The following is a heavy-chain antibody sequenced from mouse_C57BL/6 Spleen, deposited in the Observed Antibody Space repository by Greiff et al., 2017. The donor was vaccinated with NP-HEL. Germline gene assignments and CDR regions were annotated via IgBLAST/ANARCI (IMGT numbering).Heavy chain of an antibody. D-gene: IGHD2-4*01. V-gene: IGHV1-26*01. CDR2: INPNNGGT. J-gene: IGHJ4*01. CDR1: GYTFTDYY. CDR3: ARKGTAYDYPRDYAMDY. Sequence: VQLQQSGPELVKPGASVKISCKASGYTFTDYYMNWVKQSHGKSLEWIGDINPNNGGTSYNQKFKGKATLTVDKSSSTAYMELRSLTSEDSAVYYCARKGTAYDYPRDYAMDYWGQGTSGTVSS.